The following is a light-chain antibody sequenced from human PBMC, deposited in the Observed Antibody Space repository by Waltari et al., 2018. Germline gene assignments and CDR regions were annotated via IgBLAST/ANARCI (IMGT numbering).Light chain of an antibody. CDR2: GAA. Sequence: TVMTPSPATLSVSPGARATLSCRASPSVSSNLAWYQQKPAKAPRLLIYGAAASATGIPARFSSSGSGREFTLTISSLQSEEFAVYYCQQYNNWPLTFGGGTKVEIK. CDR3: QQYNNWPLT. CDR1: PSVSSN. V-gene: IGKV3-15*01. J-gene: IGKJ4*01.